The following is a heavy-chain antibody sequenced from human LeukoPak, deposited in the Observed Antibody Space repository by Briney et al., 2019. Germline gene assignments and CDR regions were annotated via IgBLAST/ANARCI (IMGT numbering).Heavy chain of an antibody. V-gene: IGHV4-39*01. CDR1: GGSISSSSYY. D-gene: IGHD2-2*01. Sequence: PSETLSLTCTVYGGSISSSSYYWGWLRQPPGKGLEWIASIYYSGSTYYNPSLKSRVTISVDTSKNQFSLKLSSVTAADTAVYYCARHQKSRDIVVVPAEEGFDYWGQGTLVTVSS. CDR2: IYYSGST. J-gene: IGHJ4*02. CDR3: ARHQKSRDIVVVPAEEGFDY.